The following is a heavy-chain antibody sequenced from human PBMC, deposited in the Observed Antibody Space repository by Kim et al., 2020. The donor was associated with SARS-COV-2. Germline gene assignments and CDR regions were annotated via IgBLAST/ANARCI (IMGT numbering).Heavy chain of an antibody. J-gene: IGHJ4*02. D-gene: IGHD1-26*01. Sequence: YNPSLKSRVTISVDTSKNQFSLKLSSVTAADTAVYYCARDGGYSFYFDYWGQGTLVTVSS. V-gene: IGHV4-59*01. CDR3: ARDGGYSFYFDY.